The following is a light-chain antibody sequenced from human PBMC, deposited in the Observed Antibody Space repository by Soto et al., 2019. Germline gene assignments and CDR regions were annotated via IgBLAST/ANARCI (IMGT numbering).Light chain of an antibody. CDR2: DVS. J-gene: IGLJ1*01. CDR1: RSDVGGYNY. Sequence: QSALTQPASVSGSPGQSITISCTGTRSDVGGYNYVSWYQQHPGKAPKLMIYDVSNRPSGVSNRFSGSKSGNTASLTISGLQAEDEAYYYCSSYTSSRNYNYVFGTGTKVTVL. V-gene: IGLV2-14*01. CDR3: SSYTSSRNYNYV.